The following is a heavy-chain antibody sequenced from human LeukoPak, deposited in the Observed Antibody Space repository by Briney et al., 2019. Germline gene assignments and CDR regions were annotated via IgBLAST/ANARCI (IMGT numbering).Heavy chain of an antibody. V-gene: IGHV3-30*18. D-gene: IGHD1-1*01. Sequence: GRSLRLSCAASGFTFSSYGMHWVRQAPGKGLEWVAVISHDGSNKYYADSVKGRFTISRDNSKNTLYLQMNSLRAEDTAVYYCAKVLEPYYYGMDVWGQGTTVTVSS. CDR2: ISHDGSNK. J-gene: IGHJ6*02. CDR1: GFTFSSYG. CDR3: AKVLEPYYYGMDV.